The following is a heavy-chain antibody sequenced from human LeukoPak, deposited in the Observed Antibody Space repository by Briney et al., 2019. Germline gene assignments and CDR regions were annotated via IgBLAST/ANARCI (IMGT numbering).Heavy chain of an antibody. CDR3: ARGLDYYGSGSPLFDY. D-gene: IGHD3-10*01. V-gene: IGHV4-30-4*01. CDR1: GGSTSSGDYY. J-gene: IGHJ4*02. CDR2: IYYSGST. Sequence: KPSETLSLTCTVSGGSTSSGDYYWSWIRQPPGKGLEWIGYIYYSGSTYYNPSLKSRVTISVDTSKNQFSLKLSSVTAADTAVYYCARGLDYYGSGSPLFDYWGQGTLVTVSS.